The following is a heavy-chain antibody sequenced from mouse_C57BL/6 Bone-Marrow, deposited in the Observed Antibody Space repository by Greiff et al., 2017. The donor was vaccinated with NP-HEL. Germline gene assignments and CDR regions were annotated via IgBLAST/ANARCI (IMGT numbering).Heavy chain of an antibody. D-gene: IGHD2-4*01. V-gene: IGHV14-4*01. CDR1: GFNIKDDY. J-gene: IGHJ2*01. CDR2: IDPENGDT. Sequence: EVKLVESGAELVRPGASVKLSCTASGFNIKDDYMHWVKQRPEQGLEWIGWIDPENGDTEYASKFQGKATITADTSSNTAYLQLSSLTSEDTAVYYCTSPYDYYFDYWGQGTTLTVSS. CDR3: TSPYDYYFDY.